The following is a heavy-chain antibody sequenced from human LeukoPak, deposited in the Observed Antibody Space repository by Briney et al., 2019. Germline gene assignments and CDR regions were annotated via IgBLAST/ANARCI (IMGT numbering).Heavy chain of an antibody. D-gene: IGHD3-3*01. CDR3: ARGLWSAHRREYYFDS. V-gene: IGHV1-3*01. J-gene: IGHJ4*02. CDR1: GYTFTNYA. CDR2: INAGNGDT. Sequence: ASVKVSCKASGYTFTNYAVNWLRQAPGQRLEWMGWINAGNGDTKFSQNYQARVTITRDASASTAYMELSSLTSEDTAVYFCARGLWSAHRREYYFDSWGQGTLVTVTS.